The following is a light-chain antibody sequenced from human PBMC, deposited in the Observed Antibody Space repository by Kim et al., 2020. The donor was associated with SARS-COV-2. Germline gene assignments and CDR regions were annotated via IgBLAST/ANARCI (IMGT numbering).Light chain of an antibody. CDR2: DAS. CDR3: QQYDSDSPT. V-gene: IGKV1-5*01. Sequence: ASVGDKVTTTFRASQSIVTWMAWYQQKPGKAPNLLIYDASILQSGVPSRFSGSGSGTDFTLTISSLQPDDFATYYCQQYDSDSPTFGPGTKVDIK. CDR1: QSIVTW. J-gene: IGKJ1*01.